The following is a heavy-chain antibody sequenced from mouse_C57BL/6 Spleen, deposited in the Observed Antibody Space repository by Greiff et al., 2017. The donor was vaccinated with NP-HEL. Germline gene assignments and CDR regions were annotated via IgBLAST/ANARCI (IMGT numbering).Heavy chain of an antibody. CDR3: ARIYDGGFFAY. Sequence: EVQLQQSGPGLVKPSQSLSLTCSVTGYSITSGYYWNWIRQFPGNKLEWMGYISYDGSNNYNPSLKNRISITRDTSKNQFFLKLNSVTTEDTATYYCARIYDGGFFAYWGQGTLVTVSA. V-gene: IGHV3-6*01. J-gene: IGHJ3*01. CDR1: GYSITSGYY. D-gene: IGHD2-3*01. CDR2: ISYDGSN.